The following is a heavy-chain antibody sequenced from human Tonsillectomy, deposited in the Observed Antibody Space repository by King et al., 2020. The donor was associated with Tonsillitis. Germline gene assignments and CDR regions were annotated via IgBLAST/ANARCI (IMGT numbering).Heavy chain of an antibody. J-gene: IGHJ4*02. V-gene: IGHV3-15*01. CDR2: IKSKTDGGTT. CDR1: GFTFSNAW. D-gene: IGHD3-16*02. Sequence: VQLVESGGGLVKPGGSLRLSCAASGFTFSNAWMSWVRQAPGKGLEWVGRIKSKTDGGTTDYAAPVKGRFTISRDVSKNTLYLQMNSLKTEDTAVYYCTTEAYDWGSYRLVGYWGQGTLVTVSS. CDR3: TTEAYDWGSYRLVGY.